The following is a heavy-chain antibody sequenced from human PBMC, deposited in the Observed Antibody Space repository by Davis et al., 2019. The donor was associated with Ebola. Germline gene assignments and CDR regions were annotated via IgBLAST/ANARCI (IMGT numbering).Heavy chain of an antibody. D-gene: IGHD2-21*01. V-gene: IGHV1-18*01. J-gene: IGHJ4*02. CDR3: ARAHIAVTSDI. Sequence: ASVKVSCKASGYTFTSFGISWVRQAPGRGLEWVGWINIYNGDTKFAQKFQGRVTMTTDTSTSTVYMELRSLRSDDTAIYYCARAHIAVTSDIWGRGTLVTVSS. CDR1: GYTFTSFG. CDR2: INIYNGDT.